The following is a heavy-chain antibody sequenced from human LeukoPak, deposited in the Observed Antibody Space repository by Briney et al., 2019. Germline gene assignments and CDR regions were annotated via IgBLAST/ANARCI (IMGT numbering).Heavy chain of an antibody. CDR1: GGSISSYY. J-gene: IGHJ4*02. CDR2: IYTSGST. D-gene: IGHD4-17*01. V-gene: IGHV4-4*07. Sequence: SETLSLTCTVSGGSISSYYWSWIRQPAGKGLELIGRIYTSGSTNYNPSLKSRVTMSVDTSKNQFSLKLSSVTAADTAVYYCARTTVTTLFFDYWGQGTLVTVSS. CDR3: ARTTVTTLFFDY.